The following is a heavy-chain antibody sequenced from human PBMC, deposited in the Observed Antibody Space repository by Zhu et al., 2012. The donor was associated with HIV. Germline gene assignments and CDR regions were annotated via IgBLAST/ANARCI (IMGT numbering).Heavy chain of an antibody. CDR3: TKLRTRGHEEFDP. CDR1: GGSISNYY. Sequence: QVQLQESGPGLVKSSETLSLICTVSGGSISNYYWSWIRQPPGKGLEWIGYIYYNGNTNYNPSLKSRVSISVDTSKNHFSLKLNSVTPADTAVYYCTKLRTRGHEEFDPVGPGTLVHRLL. D-gene: IGHD4-23*01. CDR2: IYYNGNT. V-gene: IGHV4-59*01. J-gene: IGHJ5*02.